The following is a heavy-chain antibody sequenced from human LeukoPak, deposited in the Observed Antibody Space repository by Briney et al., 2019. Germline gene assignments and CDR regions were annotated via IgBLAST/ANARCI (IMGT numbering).Heavy chain of an antibody. CDR3: ARYTTVTTEFDY. V-gene: IGHV4-30-4*01. D-gene: IGHD4-17*01. Sequence: KPSETLSLTCTVSGGSISSGDYYWSWIRQPPGKGLEWIGYIYYSRSTYYNPSLKSRVTISVDTSKNQFSLKLSSVTAADTAVYYCARYTTVTTEFDYWGQGTLVTVSS. CDR2: IYYSRST. J-gene: IGHJ4*02. CDR1: GGSISSGDYY.